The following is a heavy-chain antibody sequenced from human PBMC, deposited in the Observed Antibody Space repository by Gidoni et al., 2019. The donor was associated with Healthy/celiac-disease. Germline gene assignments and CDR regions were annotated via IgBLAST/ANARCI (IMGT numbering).Heavy chain of an antibody. V-gene: IGHV3-15*01. CDR3: TTPAYDSSGYYLYYFDY. J-gene: IGHJ4*02. CDR2: IKSKTDGGTT. CDR1: GFTFSNAW. Sequence: EVQLVESGGGLVKPGGSLRLSCAASGFTFSNAWMSWVRQAPGKGLEWVGRIKSKTDGGTTDYAAPVKGRFTISRDDSKNTLYLQMNSLKTEDTAVYYCTTPAYDSSGYYLYYFDYWGQGTLVTVSS. D-gene: IGHD3-22*01.